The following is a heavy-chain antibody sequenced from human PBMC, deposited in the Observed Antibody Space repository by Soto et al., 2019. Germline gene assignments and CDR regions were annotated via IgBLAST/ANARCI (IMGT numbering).Heavy chain of an antibody. D-gene: IGHD3-16*01. Sequence: EVQLVESGGGLVQPGGSLRLSCAASGFTFRTYWMHWVRQVAGKGLEWVSHINTDGRGTSYADSVKGRFTISRDNAKNALNLQMNNLRAEDTALYHCASPTVGGFDRWGQGTLVTVSS. J-gene: IGHJ4*02. CDR1: GFTFRTYW. V-gene: IGHV3-74*01. CDR2: INTDGRGT. CDR3: ASPTVGGFDR.